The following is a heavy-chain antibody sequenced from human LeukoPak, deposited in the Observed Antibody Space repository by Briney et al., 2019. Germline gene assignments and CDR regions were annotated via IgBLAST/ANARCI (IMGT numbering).Heavy chain of an antibody. V-gene: IGHV4-59*01. CDR3: AREHGSWSYRYYFFMDV. CDR1: GDSISTYY. J-gene: IGHJ6*03. Sequence: PSETLSLTCSVSGDSISTYYWSWVRQAPGKGLGWIGHVSYNGRTNYNPSLKSRAAISLGTSKSHFSLTLNSMTPADTAIYYCAREHGSWSYRYYFFMDVWGKGTTVTISS. CDR2: VSYNGRT. D-gene: IGHD4-11*01.